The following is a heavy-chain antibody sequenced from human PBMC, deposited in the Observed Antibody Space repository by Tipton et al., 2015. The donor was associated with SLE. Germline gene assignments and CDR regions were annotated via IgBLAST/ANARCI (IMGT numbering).Heavy chain of an antibody. D-gene: IGHD1-26*01. CDR2: INHSGST. J-gene: IGHJ5*02. Sequence: TLSLTCAVYGGSFSGYYWSWLRQSPGKGLEWIGEINHSGSTNYNPSLKSRVTISVDSSNNQFSLNLSSVTAEDTAVYYCARERIEEYGGKENWIDPWGQGTLVTVSS. CDR3: ARERIEEYGGKENWIDP. CDR1: GGSFSGYY. V-gene: IGHV4-34*01.